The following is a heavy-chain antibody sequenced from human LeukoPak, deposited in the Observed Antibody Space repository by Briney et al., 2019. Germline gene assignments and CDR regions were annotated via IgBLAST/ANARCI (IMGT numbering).Heavy chain of an antibody. Sequence: SQTLSLTCTVSGGSISSGDYYWSWIRQPPGKGLEWIGYIYYSGSTYYNPSLKSRVTISVDTSKNQFSLKLSSVTAADTAVYYCARDLLNEGNHLDYWGQGTLVTVSS. J-gene: IGHJ4*02. CDR2: IYYSGST. CDR3: ARDLLNEGNHLDY. D-gene: IGHD4-23*01. V-gene: IGHV4-30-4*01. CDR1: GGSISSGDYY.